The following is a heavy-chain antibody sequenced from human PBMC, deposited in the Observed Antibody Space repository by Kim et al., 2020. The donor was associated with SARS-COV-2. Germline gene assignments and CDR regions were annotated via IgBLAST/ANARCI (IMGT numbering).Heavy chain of an antibody. Sequence: GGSLRLSCAASGFTFSSYSMNWVRQAPGKGLEWVSSISSSSSYIYYADSVKGRFTISRDNAKNSLYLQMNSLRAEDTAVYYCAREGRGHCSGGSCYEVDYYYYGMDVWGQGTTVTVSS. V-gene: IGHV3-21*01. J-gene: IGHJ6*02. D-gene: IGHD2-15*01. CDR3: AREGRGHCSGGSCYEVDYYYYGMDV. CDR1: GFTFSSYS. CDR2: ISSSSSYI.